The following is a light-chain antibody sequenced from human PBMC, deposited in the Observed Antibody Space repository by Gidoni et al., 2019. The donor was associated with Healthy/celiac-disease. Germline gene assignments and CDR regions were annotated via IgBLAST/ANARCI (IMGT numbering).Light chain of an antibody. CDR2: GAS. V-gene: IGKV3-20*01. CDR1: QSVSSSY. CDR3: QQYGSSRALI. J-gene: IGKJ4*01. Sequence: DIVLTQSPGTLSLSPGERATLSCRASQSVSSSYLAWYQQKPGQAPRLLIYGASSRATGIPDRFSGSGFGTDFTLTISRLEPEDFAVYYCQQYGSSRALIFGGGTKVEIK.